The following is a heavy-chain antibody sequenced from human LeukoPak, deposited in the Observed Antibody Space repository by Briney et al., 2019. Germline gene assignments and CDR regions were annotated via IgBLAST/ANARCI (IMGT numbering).Heavy chain of an antibody. V-gene: IGHV4-61*01. CDR3: AKEGRGSTPGY. Sequence: PSETLSLTCTVSGGSVSSGSYYWSWIRQPPGKGLEWIGYIYYSGSTNYNPSLKSRVTISVDTSKNQFSLKLSSVTAADTAVYYCAKEGRGSTPGYWGQGILVTVSS. CDR1: GGSVSSGSYY. D-gene: IGHD2-15*01. CDR2: IYYSGST. J-gene: IGHJ4*02.